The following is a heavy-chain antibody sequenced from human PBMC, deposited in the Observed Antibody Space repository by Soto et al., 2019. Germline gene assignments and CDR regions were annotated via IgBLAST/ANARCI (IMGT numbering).Heavy chain of an antibody. CDR2: INSDGSST. V-gene: IGHV3-74*01. J-gene: IGHJ4*02. D-gene: IGHD3-22*01. CDR1: GFTFSSYW. CDR3: ARAKDYYDSSGYSYYFDY. Sequence: GALRLSCAASGFTFSSYWMHWVRQAPGKGLVWVSRINSDGSSTSYADSVKGRFTISRDNAKNTLYLQMNSLRAEDTAVYYCARAKDYYDSSGYSYYFDYWGQGTLVTVSS.